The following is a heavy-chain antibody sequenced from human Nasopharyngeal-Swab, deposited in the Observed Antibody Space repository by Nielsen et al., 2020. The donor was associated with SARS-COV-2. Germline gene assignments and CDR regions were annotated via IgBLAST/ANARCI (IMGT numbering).Heavy chain of an antibody. D-gene: IGHD4-17*01. CDR3: ARWRESMTTVTSDMNWFDP. CDR1: GGSLSSGGYY. V-gene: IGHV4-31*03. Sequence: LTLSCTVSGGSLSSGGYYWSWIRQHPGKGLEWIGYIYYSGSTYYNPSLKSRVTISVDTSKNQFSLKLSSVTAADTAVYYCARWRESMTTVTSDMNWFDPWGQGTLVTVSS. CDR2: IYYSGST. J-gene: IGHJ5*02.